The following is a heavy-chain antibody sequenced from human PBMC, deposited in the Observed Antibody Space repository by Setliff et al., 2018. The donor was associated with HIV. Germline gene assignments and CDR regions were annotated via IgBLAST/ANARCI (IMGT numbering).Heavy chain of an antibody. J-gene: IGHJ3*02. CDR2: IYYSGRT. CDR1: GDSIGSGGYY. V-gene: IGHV4-31*03. Sequence: PSETLSLTCTVSGDSIGSGGYYWSWIRQHPGKGLEWIGYIYYSGRTYYNPSLESRVAISLDTSKNQFSLKLSSVTAADTAVYYCARRGLDTTLVDAFDIWGQGTMVTVSS. D-gene: IGHD1-1*01. CDR3: ARRGLDTTLVDAFDI.